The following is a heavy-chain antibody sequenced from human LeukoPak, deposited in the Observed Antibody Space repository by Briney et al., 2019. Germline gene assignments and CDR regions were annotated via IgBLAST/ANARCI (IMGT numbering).Heavy chain of an antibody. J-gene: IGHJ4*02. CDR1: GFTFSSYT. D-gene: IGHD2-2*01. Sequence: GSLRLSCAASGFTFSSYTMHWVRQAPGKGLEWVAVISYDGGNKYYADSVKGRFTISRDNSKNTLYLQMNSLRPEDTAVFYCARDDLMGHRYSSTYSYWGQGTLVTVSS. CDR2: ISYDGGNK. CDR3: ARDDLMGHRYSSTYSY. V-gene: IGHV3-30-3*01.